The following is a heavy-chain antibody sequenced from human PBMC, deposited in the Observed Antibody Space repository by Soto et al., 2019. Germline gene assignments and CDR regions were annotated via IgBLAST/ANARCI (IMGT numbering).Heavy chain of an antibody. CDR1: DDFISSYY. V-gene: IGHV4-4*07. D-gene: IGHD3-9*01. CDR3: ARAYYEMLTGSYAMDV. J-gene: IGHJ6*02. CDR2: VSTNGAT. Sequence: SEPLSLTCTVSDDFISSYYWNWIRQPAGRGLEWIGRVSTNGATNYNPSLESRVTMSVDTSKNQFSLKLTSVTAADTAVYSCARAYYEMLTGSYAMDVWGQGTTVTVSS.